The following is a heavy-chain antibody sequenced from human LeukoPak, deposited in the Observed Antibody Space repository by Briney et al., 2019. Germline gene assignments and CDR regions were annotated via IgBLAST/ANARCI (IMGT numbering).Heavy chain of an antibody. Sequence: SETLSLTCAVYGGSFSGYYWSWIRQPPGKGLEWIGEINHSGSANYNPSLKSRVTISVDTSKNQFSLKLSSVTAADTAVYYCVRGRGTPGRRWFDPWGQGTLVTVSS. V-gene: IGHV4-34*01. CDR1: GGSFSGYY. CDR2: INHSGSA. D-gene: IGHD2-15*01. J-gene: IGHJ5*02. CDR3: VRGRGTPGRRWFDP.